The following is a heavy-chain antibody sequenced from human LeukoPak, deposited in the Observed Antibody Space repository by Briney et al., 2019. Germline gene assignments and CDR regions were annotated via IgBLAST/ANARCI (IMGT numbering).Heavy chain of an antibody. Sequence: ASVTVTRTASGYTFTSYGISWLRQPHAQGLEWMGWISAYNGNTHYAQKLQGRVTMTTDTSTSTAYMELRSLRSDDTAVFYCARVRPDCSGGSCYSGWFDPWGQGTLVTVSS. CDR3: ARVRPDCSGGSCYSGWFDP. CDR2: ISAYNGNT. CDR1: GYTFTSYG. J-gene: IGHJ5*02. D-gene: IGHD2-15*01. V-gene: IGHV1-18*01.